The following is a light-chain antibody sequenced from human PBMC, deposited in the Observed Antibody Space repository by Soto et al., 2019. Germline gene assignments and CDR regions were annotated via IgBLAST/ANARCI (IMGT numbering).Light chain of an antibody. Sequence: EIVLTQSPGTLSLSPGERATLSCRASQSVSSSYLAWYQQKPGQAPGLLIYGASCRATGMPDRFSGSGCGTDFTLTISRLEPEDVAVYYCQQYGSSPQYTFGQGTKLEIK. V-gene: IGKV3-20*01. CDR2: GAS. CDR1: QSVSSSY. CDR3: QQYGSSPQYT. J-gene: IGKJ2*01.